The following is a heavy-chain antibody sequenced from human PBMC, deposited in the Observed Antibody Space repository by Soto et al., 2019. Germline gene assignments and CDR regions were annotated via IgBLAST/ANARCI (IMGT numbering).Heavy chain of an antibody. CDR2: ISSSSTI. V-gene: IGHV3-48*02. J-gene: IGHJ4*02. CDR3: ARDNSGEYLYRPFDY. D-gene: IGHD3-9*01. CDR1: GFTFSSYS. Sequence: GGSLRLSCAASGFTFSSYSMNWVRQAPGKGLEWVSYISSSSTIYYADSVKGRFTISRDNAKNSLYLQMNSLRDEDTAVYYCARDNSGEYLYRPFDYWGQGTLVTVSS.